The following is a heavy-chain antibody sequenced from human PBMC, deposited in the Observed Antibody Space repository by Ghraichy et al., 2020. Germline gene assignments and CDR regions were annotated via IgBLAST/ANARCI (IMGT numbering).Heavy chain of an antibody. Sequence: LRLSCTVSGGSISSGGYYWSWIRQHPGKGLEWIGYIYYSGSTYYNPSLKSRVTISVDTSKNQFSLKLSSVTAADTAVYYCARDPGGFAVTTNSYYYYGMDVWGQRTTVTVSS. J-gene: IGHJ6*02. CDR2: IYYSGST. CDR3: ARDPGGFAVTTNSYYYYGMDV. D-gene: IGHD4-17*01. V-gene: IGHV4-31*03. CDR1: GGSISSGGYY.